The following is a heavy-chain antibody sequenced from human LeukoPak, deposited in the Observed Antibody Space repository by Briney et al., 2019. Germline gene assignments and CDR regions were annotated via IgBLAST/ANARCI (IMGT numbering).Heavy chain of an antibody. CDR3: ATLPNYDSSGYYFGNWFDP. V-gene: IGHV1-69*13. Sequence: ASVKVSCKASGGTFSSYAISWVRQAPGQGLEWMGGIIPIFGTANYAQKFQGRVTITADESTSTAYMELSSLRSEDTAVHYCATLPNYDSSGYYFGNWFDPWGQGTLVTVSS. D-gene: IGHD3-22*01. CDR2: IIPIFGTA. J-gene: IGHJ5*02. CDR1: GGTFSSYA.